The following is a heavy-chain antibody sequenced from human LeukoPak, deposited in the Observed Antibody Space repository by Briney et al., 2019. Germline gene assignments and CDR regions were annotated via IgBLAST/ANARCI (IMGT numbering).Heavy chain of an antibody. J-gene: IGHJ3*02. CDR2: IRNDGSNK. V-gene: IGHV3-33*01. Sequence: GGSLRLSCAASGFTFSSYGMHWVRQAPGKGLESVSVIRNDGSNKYYADSVKGRFTISRDNSKNTLYLQMNSLRAEDTAVYYCARGGSSSSWYLAFDIWGQGTMVTVSS. CDR1: GFTFSSYG. CDR3: ARGGSSSSWYLAFDI. D-gene: IGHD6-13*01.